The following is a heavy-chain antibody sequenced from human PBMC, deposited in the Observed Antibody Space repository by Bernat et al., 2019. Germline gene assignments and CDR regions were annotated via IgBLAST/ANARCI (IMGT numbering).Heavy chain of an antibody. D-gene: IGHD4-17*01. V-gene: IGHV3-15*01. CDR1: GFTFSNAW. CDR2: IKSKTDGGTT. J-gene: IGHJ4*02. CDR3: TTVRPDDYGDDY. Sequence: EVQLVESGGGLVKPGGSLRLSCAASGFTFSNAWMSWVRQAPGKGLEWVGRIKSKTDGGTTDYAAPVKGRLTISRDDSKNTLYLQMNSLKTEDTAVYYCTTVRPDDYGDDYWGQGTLVTVSS.